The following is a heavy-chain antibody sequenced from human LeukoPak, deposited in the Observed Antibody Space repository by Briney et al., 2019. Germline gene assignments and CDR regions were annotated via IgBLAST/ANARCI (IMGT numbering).Heavy chain of an antibody. V-gene: IGHV3-21*01. D-gene: IGHD2-2*02. J-gene: IGHJ4*02. CDR3: ARHPLGYCSSTSCYMYYFDY. CDR1: GFTFSSYS. CDR2: ISSSSSYI. Sequence: GGSLRLSCAASGFTFSSYSMNWVRQAPGKGLEWVSSISSSSSYIYYADSVKGRFTISRDNAKNSLYLQMNSLRAEDTAVYYCARHPLGYCSSTSCYMYYFDYWGQGTLVTVSS.